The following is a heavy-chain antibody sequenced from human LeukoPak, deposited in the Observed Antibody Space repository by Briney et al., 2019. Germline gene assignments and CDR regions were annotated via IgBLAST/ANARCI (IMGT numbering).Heavy chain of an antibody. J-gene: IGHJ3*01. D-gene: IGHD7-27*01. CDR2: IYSGGST. CDR3: ARARNWAENGAFDV. V-gene: IGHV3-53*01. Sequence: GGSLRLSCAASGFTVSSNYMSWVRQAPGKGLEWVSVIYSGGSTYYADSVKGRFTISRDNSKNTLYLQMNSLRAEDTAVYYCARARNWAENGAFDVWGQGTMVTVSS. CDR1: GFTVSSNY.